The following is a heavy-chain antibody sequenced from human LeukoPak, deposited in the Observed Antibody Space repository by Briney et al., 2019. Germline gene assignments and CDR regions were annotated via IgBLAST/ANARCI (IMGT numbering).Heavy chain of an antibody. V-gene: IGHV1-69*04. CDR2: IIPILGIA. J-gene: IGHJ6*02. CDR3: ARGRSRGFIAVAGTPRYGMDV. Sequence: GASVKVSCKASGGTFSSYAISWVRQAPGQGLEWMGRIIPILGIANYAQKFQGRVTITADKSTSTAYMELSSLRSEDTAVYYCARGRSRGFIAVAGTPRYGMDVWGQGTTVTVSS. D-gene: IGHD6-19*01. CDR1: GGTFSSYA.